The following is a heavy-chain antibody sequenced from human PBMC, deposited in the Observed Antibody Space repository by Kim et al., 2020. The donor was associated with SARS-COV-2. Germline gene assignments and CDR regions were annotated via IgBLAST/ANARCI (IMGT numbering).Heavy chain of an antibody. V-gene: IGHV4-61*02. CDR3: ARDRRSGGTTFDP. Sequence: THTLNSRVTLSVDTSKNQFSLKLSSVTAADTAVYYCARDRRSGGTTFDPWGQGTLVTVSS. D-gene: IGHD2-15*01. J-gene: IGHJ5*02.